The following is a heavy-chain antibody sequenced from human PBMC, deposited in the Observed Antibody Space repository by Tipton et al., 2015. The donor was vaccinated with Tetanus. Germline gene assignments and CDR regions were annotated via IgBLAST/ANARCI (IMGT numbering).Heavy chain of an antibody. CDR2: SWYDGTDQ. V-gene: IGHV3-33*08. CDR3: AREADCSGGSCFSGDFDN. J-gene: IGHJ4*02. D-gene: IGHD2-15*01. Sequence: SLRLSCATSGFPFRRFAMTWVRQAPGKGLEWVAVSWYDGTDQYYADSVKGRFTLSRDNSKNTLYLEMNSLRAEDTALYYCAREADCSGGSCFSGDFDNWGQGTQVTVSS. CDR1: GFPFRRFA.